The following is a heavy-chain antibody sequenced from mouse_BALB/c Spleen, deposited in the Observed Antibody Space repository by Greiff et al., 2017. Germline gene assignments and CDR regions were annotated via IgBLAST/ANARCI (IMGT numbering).Heavy chain of an antibody. CDR1: GYTFTSYW. CDR2: IYPGNSDT. V-gene: IGHV1-5*01. Sequence: VQLQQSGTVLARPGASVKMSCKASGYTFTSYWMHWVKQRPGQGLEWIGAIYPGNSDTSYNQKFKGKAKLTAVTSTSTAYMELSSLTNEDSAVYYCTRERDFITDWYFDVWGAGTTVTVSS. J-gene: IGHJ1*01. CDR3: TRERDFITDWYFDV. D-gene: IGHD1-1*01.